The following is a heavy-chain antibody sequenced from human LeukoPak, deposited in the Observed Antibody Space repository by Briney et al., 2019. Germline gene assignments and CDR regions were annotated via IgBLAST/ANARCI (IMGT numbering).Heavy chain of an antibody. CDR1: GYTFTGYY. Sequence: ASVNVSCKASGYTFTGYYIHWVREAPGQGPEWLGWINPNSGGTYFPQNSQGRVTLTRDTSINTAYMELSGLRSDDTAVYYCARDRAGLSRGGAFDIWGQGTMVTVSS. CDR2: INPNSGGT. V-gene: IGHV1-2*02. J-gene: IGHJ3*02. D-gene: IGHD2/OR15-2a*01. CDR3: ARDRAGLSRGGAFDI.